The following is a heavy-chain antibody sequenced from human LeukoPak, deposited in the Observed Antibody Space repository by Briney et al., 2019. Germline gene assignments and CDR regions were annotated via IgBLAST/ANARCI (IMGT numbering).Heavy chain of an antibody. CDR1: GGSFSGYY. CDR2: INHSGST. V-gene: IGHV4-34*01. J-gene: IGHJ1*01. CDR3: ARLGASSSSWYEAEYFQH. D-gene: IGHD6-13*01. Sequence: SETLSLTCAVYGGSFSGYYWSWIRQPPGKGLEWIGEINHSGSTNYNPSLKSRVTISVDTSKNQFSLKLSSVTAADTAVYYCARLGASSSSWYEAEYFQHWGQGTLVTVSS.